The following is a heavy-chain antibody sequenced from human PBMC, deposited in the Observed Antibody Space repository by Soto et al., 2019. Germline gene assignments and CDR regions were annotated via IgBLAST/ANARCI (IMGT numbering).Heavy chain of an antibody. CDR3: AKDQGLRSRDGYNPDY. CDR2: ISYDGSIN. D-gene: IGHD2-2*01. V-gene: IGHV3-30*18. CDR1: GFTFNNYG. Sequence: GGSLRLSCAVSGFTFNNYGMHWVRQAPGKGLDWVAVISYDGSINFYGDSVKGRFTISRDNSKNTLYLQMNSLRTADTAVYYCAKDQGLRSRDGYNPDYWDQGTLVTVSS. J-gene: IGHJ4*02.